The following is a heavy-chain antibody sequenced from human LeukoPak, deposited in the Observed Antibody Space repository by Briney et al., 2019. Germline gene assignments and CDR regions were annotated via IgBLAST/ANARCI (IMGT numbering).Heavy chain of an antibody. CDR2: IYSRGST. Sequence: KPSETLSLTCTVSGGSISNYYWSWIRQPPGKGLEWIGYIYSRGSTNYNPSLESRVTISVDTSKNQFSLKLSSVTAADTAVYYCARQPPGSNYGYRAYWYFDLWGRGTLVTVSS. J-gene: IGHJ2*01. V-gene: IGHV4-59*08. CDR1: GGSISNYY. CDR3: ARQPPGSNYGYRAYWYFDL. D-gene: IGHD5-18*01.